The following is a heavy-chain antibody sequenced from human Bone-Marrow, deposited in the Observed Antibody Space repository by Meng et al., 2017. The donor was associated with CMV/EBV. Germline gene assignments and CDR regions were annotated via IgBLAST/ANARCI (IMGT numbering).Heavy chain of an antibody. CDR2: IYSGANST. J-gene: IGHJ4*02. V-gene: IGHV3-23*03. CDR1: GFTFSNYA. CDR3: ASGGY. Sequence: GGSLRLSCAVSGFTFSNYAMNWVRQAPGKGLEWVSVIYSGANSTYYADSVRGRFSISRDNFKSTLYLQMNSLRREDTAVYYCASGGYWGQGTLVTVSS. D-gene: IGHD3-16*01.